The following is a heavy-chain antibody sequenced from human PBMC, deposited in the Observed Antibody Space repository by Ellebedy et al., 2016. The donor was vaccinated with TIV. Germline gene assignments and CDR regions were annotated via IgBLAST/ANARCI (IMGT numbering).Heavy chain of an antibody. CDR1: GGTFSTHG. D-gene: IGHD3-9*01. V-gene: IGHV1-69*13. J-gene: IGHJ4*02. CDR3: ARGYDVLTAYYSFDY. Sequence: AASVKVSCKASGGTFSTHGITWVRQAPGQGLEWMGGIILIFGTPNYAQKFQGRVTVTADESTSTAYMELSSLRSEDTAVYYCARGYDVLTAYYSFDYWGQGTLVTVSS. CDR2: IILIFGTP.